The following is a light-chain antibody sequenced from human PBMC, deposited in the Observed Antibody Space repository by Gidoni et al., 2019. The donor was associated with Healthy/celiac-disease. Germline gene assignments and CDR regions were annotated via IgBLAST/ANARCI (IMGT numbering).Light chain of an antibody. CDR2: DAS. CDR3: QQYNSYPYT. Sequence: DIQMTQSPSTLSASVGDRVTITCRASQSISSWLAWYQQKPGKAPKLLIYDASSLESGVPSRFSGSGSGTVFTLTISSLQPDDFATYYCQQYNSYPYTFGQXTKLEIK. V-gene: IGKV1-5*01. J-gene: IGKJ2*01. CDR1: QSISSW.